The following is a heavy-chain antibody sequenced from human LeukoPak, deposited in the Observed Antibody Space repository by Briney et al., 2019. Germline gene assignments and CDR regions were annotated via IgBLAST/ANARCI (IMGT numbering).Heavy chain of an antibody. Sequence: PSETLSLTCAVYGGSFSGYYWSWIRQPPGKGLEWIGEINHSGSTSYNPSLKSRVTISVDTSKNQFSLKLSSVTAADTAVYYCAEGAFKLYYDFWSGYRDYWGQGTLVTVSS. J-gene: IGHJ4*02. CDR1: GGSFSGYY. CDR2: INHSGST. D-gene: IGHD3-3*01. CDR3: AEGAFKLYYDFWSGYRDY. V-gene: IGHV4-34*01.